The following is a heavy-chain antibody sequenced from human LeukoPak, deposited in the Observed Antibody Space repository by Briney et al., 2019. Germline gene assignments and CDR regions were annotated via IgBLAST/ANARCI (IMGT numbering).Heavy chain of an antibody. CDR1: GFTFSSYW. CDR2: ISDSGGRT. J-gene: IGHJ4*02. D-gene: IGHD3-22*01. V-gene: IGHV3-23*01. CDR3: AKRGVVIRVILVGFHKEAYYFDS. Sequence: GGSLRLSCAASGFTFSSYWMSWVRQAPGKGLEWVAGISDSGGRTNYADSVKGRFTISRDNPKNTLYLQMDSLRVEDTAVYFCAKRGVVIRVILVGFHKEAYYFDSWGQGALVTVSS.